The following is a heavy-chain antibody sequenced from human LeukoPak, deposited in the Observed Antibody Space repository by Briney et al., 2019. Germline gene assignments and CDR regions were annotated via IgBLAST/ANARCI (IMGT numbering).Heavy chain of an antibody. CDR2: IYPGDSDT. CDR3: ARVRYYYDSSGYYVYYFDY. V-gene: IGHV5-51*01. Sequence: GESLKISCKGSGYSFTSYWIGWVRQMPGKGLEWMGIIYPGDSDTRYSLSFQGQVTISADKSISTAYLQWSSLKASDTAMYYCARVRYYYDSSGYYVYYFDYWGQGTLVTVSS. J-gene: IGHJ4*02. CDR1: GYSFTSYW. D-gene: IGHD3-22*01.